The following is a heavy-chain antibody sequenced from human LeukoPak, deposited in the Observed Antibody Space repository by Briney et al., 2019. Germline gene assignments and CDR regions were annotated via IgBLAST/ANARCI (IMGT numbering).Heavy chain of an antibody. Sequence: ASVKVSCKASGYTLTGYYMHWVRQAPGHGLEWMGWINPNTGGTKYAQEFQGRVTMTRDTSTRTAYMELSRLRSDDTAVYFCARSRSTGYSLDYWGQGTLVTVSS. D-gene: IGHD3-22*01. CDR2: INPNTGGT. CDR1: GYTLTGYY. V-gene: IGHV1-2*02. J-gene: IGHJ4*02. CDR3: ARSRSTGYSLDY.